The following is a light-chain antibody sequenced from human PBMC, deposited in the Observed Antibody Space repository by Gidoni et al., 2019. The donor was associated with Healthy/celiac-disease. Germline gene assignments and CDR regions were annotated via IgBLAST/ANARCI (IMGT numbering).Light chain of an antibody. CDR3: QQYYSTPLT. V-gene: IGKV4-1*01. Sequence: DILMTQSPYSLAVSLGERATINCKSSQSVLYSSNNKNYLAWYQQKPGQPPKLLIYWASTRESGVPDRFSGSGSGTDFTLTISSLQAEDVAVYYCQQYYSTPLTFGGGTKVEIK. CDR2: WAS. CDR1: QSVLYSSNNKNY. J-gene: IGKJ4*01.